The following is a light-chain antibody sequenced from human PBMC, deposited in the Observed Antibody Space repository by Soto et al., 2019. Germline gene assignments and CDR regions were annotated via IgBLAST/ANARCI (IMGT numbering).Light chain of an antibody. Sequence: EVVLTQSPGTLSLSAGERATLSCRASQSVANNHLAWYQQRPGQAPRLLIYAASTRAAGIPDRFSGSGSGTDFTLTISRLEPEDFGVFFCHHYGRSPIFTFGRGTTVDMK. CDR1: QSVANNH. CDR2: AAS. CDR3: HHYGRSPIFT. J-gene: IGKJ3*01. V-gene: IGKV3-20*01.